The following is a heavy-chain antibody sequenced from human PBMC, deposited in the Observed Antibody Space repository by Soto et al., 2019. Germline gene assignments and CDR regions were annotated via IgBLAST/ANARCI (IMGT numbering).Heavy chain of an antibody. Sequence: SETLSLTCTVSGGSISSSSYYWGWIRQPPGKGLEWIGSIYYSGSTYYNPSLKSRVTISVDTSKNQFSLKLSSVTAADTAVYYCARPLYSGYDHPIGYWGQGTLVTVSS. CDR2: IYYSGST. V-gene: IGHV4-39*01. CDR3: ARPLYSGYDHPIGY. D-gene: IGHD5-12*01. J-gene: IGHJ4*02. CDR1: GGSISSSSYY.